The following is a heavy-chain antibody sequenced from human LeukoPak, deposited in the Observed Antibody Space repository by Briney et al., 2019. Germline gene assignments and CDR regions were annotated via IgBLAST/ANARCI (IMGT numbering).Heavy chain of an antibody. V-gene: IGHV1-2*02. CDR2: INPNSGGT. D-gene: IGHD5-18*01. CDR1: GYTFTGYY. J-gene: IGHJ6*02. Sequence: ASVKVSCKASGYTFTGYYMHWVRQAPGQGLEWMGWINPNSGGTNYAQKFQGRVTMTRDTSISTAYMELSRLRSDDTAVYYCARVPRKTAMVTAYYYYGMDVWGQGTTVTVSS. CDR3: ARVPRKTAMVTAYYYYGMDV.